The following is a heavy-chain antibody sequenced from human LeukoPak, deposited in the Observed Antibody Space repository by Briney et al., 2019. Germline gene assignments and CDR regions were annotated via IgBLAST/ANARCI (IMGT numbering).Heavy chain of an antibody. D-gene: IGHD3-22*01. CDR3: AXXXAAXSGYAVYSDY. V-gene: IGHV3-23*01. CDR1: GFTFSSYA. CDR2: ISGSGGST. J-gene: IGHJ4*02. Sequence: GGSLRLSCAASGFTFSSYAMSWVRQAPGKGLEWVAGISGSGGSTNYADSVKGRFSISRDNSRGTLFLQMNSLRAEDTAVYYCAXXXAAXSGYAVYSDYWGQGTLVTVSS.